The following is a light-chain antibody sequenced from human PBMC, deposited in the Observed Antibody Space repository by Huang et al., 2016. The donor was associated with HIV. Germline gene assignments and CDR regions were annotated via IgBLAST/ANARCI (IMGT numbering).Light chain of an antibody. J-gene: IGKJ4*01. CDR2: GAS. CDR3: QHYNNWPPLVT. CDR1: QSINNH. V-gene: IGKV3-15*01. Sequence: EMVMTQSPATLSVSPGERATVSCRASQSINNHLAWYQQKPGQAPRLLIYGASTRATGIPAKFRGSGSGTEFTLTISSLQSEDFAFYYCQHYNNWPPLVTFGGGTKVEIK.